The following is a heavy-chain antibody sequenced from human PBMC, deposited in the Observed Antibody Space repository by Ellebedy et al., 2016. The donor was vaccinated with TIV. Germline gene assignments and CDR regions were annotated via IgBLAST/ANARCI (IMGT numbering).Heavy chain of an antibody. CDR2: ISSSGSTI. V-gene: IGHV3-11*01. D-gene: IGHD3-10*01. Sequence: GGSLRLSCAASGFTSSDYYMSWIRQAPGKGLEWVSYISSSGSTIYYADSVKGRFTISRDNAKNSLYLQMNSLRAEDTAVYYCARDGRTYYYGSGSRSGGVDYWGQGTLVTVSS. J-gene: IGHJ4*02. CDR3: ARDGRTYYYGSGSRSGGVDY. CDR1: GFTSSDYY.